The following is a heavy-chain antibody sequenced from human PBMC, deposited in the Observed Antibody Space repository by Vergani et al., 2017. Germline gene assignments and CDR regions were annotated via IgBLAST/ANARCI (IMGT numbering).Heavy chain of an antibody. D-gene: IGHD6-19*01. J-gene: IGHJ4*02. CDR2: ISGSGGST. CDR3: ATEFSGWPPLMGY. Sequence: VQLVESGGGLVQPGGSLRLSCSASGFTFSSYAIHWVRQAPGKRLEYVSAISGSGGSTYYADSVKGRFTISRDNSKNTLYLQMNSLRAEDTAVSYCATEFSGWPPLMGYWGQGTLVTVSS. CDR1: GFTFSSYA. V-gene: IGHV3-64*04.